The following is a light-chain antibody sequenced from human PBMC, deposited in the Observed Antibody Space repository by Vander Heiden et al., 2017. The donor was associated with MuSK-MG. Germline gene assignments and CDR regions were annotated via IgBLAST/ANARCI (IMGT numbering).Light chain of an antibody. J-gene: IGKJ4*01. CDR1: QNIGNY. CDR3: QHGYTKPLT. V-gene: IGKV1-39*01. Sequence: DIQMTQSPSSLSASVGDRVTIICRATQNIGNYLNWYQQKVGKDPQLLIYSATRLQSGVPSRFSGSGSGTEFTLSISSLQREDFATYYCQHGYTKPLTFGGGTKVEIK. CDR2: SAT.